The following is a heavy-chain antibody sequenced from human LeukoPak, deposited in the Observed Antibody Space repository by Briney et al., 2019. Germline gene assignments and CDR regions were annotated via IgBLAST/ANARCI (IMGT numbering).Heavy chain of an antibody. CDR3: ARASRYYYGSGTPRRALDY. D-gene: IGHD3-10*01. Sequence: GGSLRLSCAASGFTFSTYAMTWVRQAPGKGLEWVSGISGGGDNTYYADSVKGRFTISRDNSKNSLYLQMNSLRAEDTAVYYCARASRYYYGSGTPRRALDYWGQGTLVTVSS. CDR1: GFTFSTYA. CDR2: ISGGGDNT. J-gene: IGHJ4*02. V-gene: IGHV3-23*01.